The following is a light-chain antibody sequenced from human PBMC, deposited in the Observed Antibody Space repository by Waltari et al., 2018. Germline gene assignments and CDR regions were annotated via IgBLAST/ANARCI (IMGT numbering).Light chain of an antibody. CDR2: SDN. CDR3: AASHDSLNGYV. Sequence: QSVLTQPPSASGTPGQRVTISCSGSTSDIGSNTVNWYQHLPGTAPKLLICSDNQRPAGVPDRFSGSKSGTSASLAISGLQSEDEADYFCAASHDSLNGYVFGTGTKVTVL. J-gene: IGLJ1*01. CDR1: TSDIGSNT. V-gene: IGLV1-44*01.